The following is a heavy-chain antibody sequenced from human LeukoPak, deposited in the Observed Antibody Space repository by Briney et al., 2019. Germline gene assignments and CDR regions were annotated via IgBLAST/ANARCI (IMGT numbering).Heavy chain of an antibody. CDR1: GYTFTGYY. CDR3: ARDSGYWRVGYNWFDP. Sequence: ASVKVSCKASGYTFTGYYMHWVRQAPGQGLEWMGWINPNGGGTNYAQKFQGRVTMTRDTSISTAYMELSRLRSDDTAVYYCARDSGYWRVGYNWFDPWGQGTLVTVSS. CDR2: INPNGGGT. D-gene: IGHD1-26*01. V-gene: IGHV1-2*02. J-gene: IGHJ5*02.